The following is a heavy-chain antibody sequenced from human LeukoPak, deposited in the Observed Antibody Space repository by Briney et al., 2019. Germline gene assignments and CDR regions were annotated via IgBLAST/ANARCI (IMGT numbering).Heavy chain of an antibody. V-gene: IGHV3-48*03. CDR1: GFTFSSYE. CDR3: ARRYCSGGSCYSFDY. Sequence: GGSLRLSCAASGFTFSSYEMNWVRQAPGKGLEWVSYISSSGSTIYYADSEKGRFTISRDNDKNSLYLQMNRLRAEDTAVYYCARRYCSGGSCYSFDYWGQGTLATVSS. CDR2: ISSSGSTI. J-gene: IGHJ4*02. D-gene: IGHD2-15*01.